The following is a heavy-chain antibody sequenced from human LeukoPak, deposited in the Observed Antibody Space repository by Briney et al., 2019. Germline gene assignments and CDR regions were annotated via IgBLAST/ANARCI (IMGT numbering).Heavy chain of an antibody. V-gene: IGHV4-31*03. CDR3: ASVPYLGYCSGGSCFYPDV. CDR2: IYYSGST. Sequence: SETLSLTCTVSGVSISSGGYYWSWIRQHPGKGLEWIGYIYYSGSTYYNPSLKSRITISVDTSKNQFSLKLSSVTAADTAVYYCASVPYLGYCSGGSCFYPDVWGQGTTVTVSS. J-gene: IGHJ6*02. CDR1: GVSISSGGYY. D-gene: IGHD2-15*01.